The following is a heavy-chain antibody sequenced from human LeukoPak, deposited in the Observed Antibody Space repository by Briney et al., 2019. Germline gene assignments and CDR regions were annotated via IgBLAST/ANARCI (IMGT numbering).Heavy chain of an antibody. CDR1: GGTFINYV. D-gene: IGHD6-13*01. CDR2: IIPVFATA. J-gene: IGHJ4*02. Sequence: ASVTVSCKASGGTFINYVISWVRQAPGKGLEWMGGIIPVFATANYAQKFQDGVTITADESTSTAYMELSSLRSEDTAVYYCARVVSIAAAGKGYLDYWGQGTLVTVSS. V-gene: IGHV1-69*01. CDR3: ARVVSIAAAGKGYLDY.